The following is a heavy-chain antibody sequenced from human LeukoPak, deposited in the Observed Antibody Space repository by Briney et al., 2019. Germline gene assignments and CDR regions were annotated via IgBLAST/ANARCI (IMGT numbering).Heavy chain of an antibody. D-gene: IGHD2-15*01. V-gene: IGHV4-34*01. CDR1: GGSFSGYY. CDR3: PVAGLLDAFDI. CDR2: INHSGST. Sequence: SETLSLTCAVYGGSFSGYYGSWIRQPPGKGLEWIGEINHSGSTNYNPSLKSRVTISVDTSKNQFSLKLSSVTAADTAVYYCPVAGLLDAFDIWGQGTMVTVSS. J-gene: IGHJ3*02.